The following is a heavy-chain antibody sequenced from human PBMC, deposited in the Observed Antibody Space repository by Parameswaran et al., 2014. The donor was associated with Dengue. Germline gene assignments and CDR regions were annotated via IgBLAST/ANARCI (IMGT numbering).Heavy chain of an antibody. CDR3: ARVEGYCSGGSCYSDV. J-gene: IGHJ6*02. D-gene: IGHD2-15*01. Sequence: VRQAPGKGLEWVSSISSSSSYIYYADSVKGRFTISRDNAKNSLYLQMNSLRAEDTAVYYCARVEGYCSGGSCYSDVWGQGTTVTVSS. V-gene: IGHV3-21*01. CDR2: ISSSSSYI.